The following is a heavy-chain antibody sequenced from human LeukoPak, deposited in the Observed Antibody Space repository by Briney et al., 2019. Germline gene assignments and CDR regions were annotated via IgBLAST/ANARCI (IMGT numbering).Heavy chain of an antibody. J-gene: IGHJ4*02. CDR1: GYIFTDYY. Sequence: ASVKVSCKASGYIFTDYYIHWMRRAPGQGLEWMGWINPKNGDTHYAQKFQGWVTMTRDTPITTVYMELNRLTSDDTALYYCARVGYCSGDRCYLHFDYWGQGTLVTVSS. D-gene: IGHD2-15*01. V-gene: IGHV1-2*04. CDR2: INPKNGDT. CDR3: ARVGYCSGDRCYLHFDY.